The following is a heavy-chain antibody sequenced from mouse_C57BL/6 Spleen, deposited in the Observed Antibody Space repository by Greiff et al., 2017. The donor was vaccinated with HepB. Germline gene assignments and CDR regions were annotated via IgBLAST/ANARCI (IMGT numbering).Heavy chain of an antibody. Sequence: EVQLQQSGPELVKPGASVKISCKASGYTFTDYYMNWVKQSHGKSLEWIGDINPNNGGTSYNQKFKGKATLTVDKSSSTAYMELRSLTSEDSAVYYCARLEMGLLPAMDYWGQGTSVTVSS. J-gene: IGHJ4*01. V-gene: IGHV1-26*01. CDR3: ARLEMGLLPAMDY. CDR2: INPNNGGT. CDR1: GYTFTDYY. D-gene: IGHD2-3*01.